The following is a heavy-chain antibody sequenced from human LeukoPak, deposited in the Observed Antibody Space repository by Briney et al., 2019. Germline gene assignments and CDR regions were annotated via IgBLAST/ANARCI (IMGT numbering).Heavy chain of an antibody. D-gene: IGHD3-10*01. J-gene: IGHJ6*02. CDR3: ARDHGWGLWFGETDRYYYYGMDV. CDR1: GGSISSGGYY. Sequence: PSETLSLTCTVSGGSISSGGYYWSWIRQHPGKGLEWIGYIYYSGSTYYNPSLKSRVTISVDTSKNQFSLKLSSVTAADTAVYYCARDHGWGLWFGETDRYYYYGMDVWGQGTTVTVSS. V-gene: IGHV4-30-4*08. CDR2: IYYSGST.